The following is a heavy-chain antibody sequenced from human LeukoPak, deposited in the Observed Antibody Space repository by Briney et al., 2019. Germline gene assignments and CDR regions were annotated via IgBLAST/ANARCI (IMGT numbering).Heavy chain of an antibody. CDR2: INPNSGGT. V-gene: IGHV1-2*02. CDR3: ARDHATTVTTYYFDY. CDR1: GYTFTGYY. D-gene: IGHD4-17*01. Sequence: ASVKVSCKASGYTFTGYYMHWVRQAPEQGLEWMGWINPNSGGTNYAQKFQGRVTMTRDTSISTAYMELSRLRSDDTAVYYCARDHATTVTTYYFDYWGQGTLVTVSS. J-gene: IGHJ4*02.